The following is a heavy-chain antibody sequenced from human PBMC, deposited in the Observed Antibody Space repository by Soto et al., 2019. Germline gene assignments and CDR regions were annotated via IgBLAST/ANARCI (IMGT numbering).Heavy chain of an antibody. V-gene: IGHV4-34*01. CDR1: GGSFRGYF. D-gene: IGHD3-16*01. CDR2: INDSGNT. Sequence: QLQLQQWGAGLLKPSETLSLTCAVSGGSFRGYFWSWIRQSPAKGLELIGEINDSGNTYYNPSFKSRPTISVDTSTSQISLRLTSVTAADSAVYYCQGGDFWGQGTRVTVSS. J-gene: IGHJ4*02. CDR3: QGGDF.